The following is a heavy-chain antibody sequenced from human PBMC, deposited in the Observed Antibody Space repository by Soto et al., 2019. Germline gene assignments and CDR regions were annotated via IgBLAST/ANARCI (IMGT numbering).Heavy chain of an antibody. D-gene: IGHD3-10*02. CDR2: ISHGGTT. Sequence: QVQLQESGPGLVEPSGTLSLTCAVSLVSISSGDWWSWVRQSPERGLEYIGEISHGGTTNYNPSRESRVTISLDASRNQFSLQLTSVTAADTAVDYCATKNVPTPGNYWGQGTLVIVSS. CDR3: ATKNVPTPGNY. CDR1: LVSISSGDW. J-gene: IGHJ4*02. V-gene: IGHV4-4*02.